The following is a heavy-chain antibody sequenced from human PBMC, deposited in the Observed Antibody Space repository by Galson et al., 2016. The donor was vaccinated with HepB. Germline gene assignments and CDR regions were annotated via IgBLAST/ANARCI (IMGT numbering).Heavy chain of an antibody. CDR3: ARRNWLLLNAYDM. J-gene: IGHJ3*02. Sequence: SLRLSCAASGFTFSDYYMTWIRLAPGKGLEWLSFISGPGRTIYYADSVEGRFTMSGDDATNSVYLQMTSLRAEDTAFYYCARRNWLLLNAYDMWGQGTLVTVSS. V-gene: IGHV3-11*04. CDR1: GFTFSDYY. CDR2: ISGPGRTI. D-gene: IGHD3-9*01.